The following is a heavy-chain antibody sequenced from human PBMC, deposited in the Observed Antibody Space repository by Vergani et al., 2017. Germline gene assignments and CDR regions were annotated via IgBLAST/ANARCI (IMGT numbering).Heavy chain of an antibody. CDR1: GYSFTNYW. CDR2: IYPGDSDI. Sequence: EVQLVQSGAEVKKPGESLRISCKGSGYSFTNYWIGWVRQMPGKGLEWMGIIYPGDSDITYNPSFQGQVTISADKSIGTAYLQWSSLKASDTAMYYCAVLGGQLTGAWDYWGQGTLVTVSS. CDR3: AVLGGQLTGAWDY. V-gene: IGHV5-51*03. J-gene: IGHJ4*02. D-gene: IGHD7-27*01.